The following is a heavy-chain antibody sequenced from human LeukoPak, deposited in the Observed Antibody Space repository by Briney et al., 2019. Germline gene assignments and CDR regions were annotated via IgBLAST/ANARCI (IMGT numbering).Heavy chain of an antibody. CDR1: GYTFTSFY. V-gene: IGHV1-46*01. CDR3: ARDTQSLSPADAFDI. D-gene: IGHD3-10*01. CDR2: ISPSSGST. Sequence: ASVKVSCKASGYTFTSFYMHWVRQSPGQGFEWMGIISPSSGSTSYAQKFQGRVTITADESTSTAYMELSSLGSEDTAVYYCARDTQSLSPADAFDIWGQGTMVTVSS. J-gene: IGHJ3*02.